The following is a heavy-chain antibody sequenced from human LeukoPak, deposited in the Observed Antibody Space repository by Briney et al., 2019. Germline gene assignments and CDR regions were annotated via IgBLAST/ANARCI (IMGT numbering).Heavy chain of an antibody. D-gene: IGHD2-2*01. CDR3: ARDVSSPSSWWFDP. V-gene: IGHV1-46*01. Sequence: ASVKVSCKASGYTFTSHYMHWVRQAPEQGLEWMGIISPSGGSTGYAQKFQGRVTMTRDMSRRTDYMELSSLRYEDTAVYYCARDVSSPSSWWFDPWGQGTLVIVSS. J-gene: IGHJ5*02. CDR1: GYTFTSHY. CDR2: ISPSGGST.